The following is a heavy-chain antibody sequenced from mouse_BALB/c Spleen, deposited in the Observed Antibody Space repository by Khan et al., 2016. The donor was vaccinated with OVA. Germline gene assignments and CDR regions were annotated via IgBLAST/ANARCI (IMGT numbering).Heavy chain of an antibody. Sequence: QIQLVQSGPELKKPGETVKISCEASGYTFTNYGMNWVKQAPGKGLKWMGWINTYTGEPTYTDDFKGRFAFSLETSASTAYLQINNLNTEDMATYGGERGASYGYFDGWGAGTTVTVSS. CDR1: GYTFTNYG. CDR3: ERGASYGYFDG. CDR2: INTYTGEP. J-gene: IGHJ1*01. V-gene: IGHV9-1*02.